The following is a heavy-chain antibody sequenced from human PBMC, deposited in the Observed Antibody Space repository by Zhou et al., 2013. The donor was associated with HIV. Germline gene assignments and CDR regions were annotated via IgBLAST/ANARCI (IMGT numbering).Heavy chain of an antibody. CDR2: ILPNTDAT. Sequence: QVQLVQSGAEVKPPGSAVKVSCKTEYSFSVYYMHWVRQAPGQGLEWMGWILPNTDATKYAPRFQGRVTMTRDTSISTVYMELRGLRSDDTALYFCASYGPGYNWMYSWGQGTLVTVSS. V-gene: IGHV1-2*02. D-gene: IGHD1-20*01. J-gene: IGHJ4*02. CDR1: EYSFSVYY. CDR3: ASYGPGYNWMYS.